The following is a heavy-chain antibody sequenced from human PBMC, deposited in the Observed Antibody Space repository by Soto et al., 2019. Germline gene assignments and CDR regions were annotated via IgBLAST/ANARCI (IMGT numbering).Heavy chain of an antibody. CDR1: GEELNTKF. Sequence: ASVKLICKDSGEELNTKFIHWVQQATGQGIEWLGMIQPSGATGYAQKFGGRVTMTLDNSTTTACMGVRNLTSEVTVMYFSVRAYCSVSSCSEDFQFWRQGTVVTGSS. J-gene: IGHJ1*01. CDR2: IQPSGAT. V-gene: IGHV1-46*02. CDR3: VRAYCSVSSCSEDFQF. D-gene: IGHD2-21*01.